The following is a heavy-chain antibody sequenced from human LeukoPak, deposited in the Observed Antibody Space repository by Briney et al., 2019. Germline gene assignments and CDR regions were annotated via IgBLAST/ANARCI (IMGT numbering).Heavy chain of an antibody. CDR2: MYNGGST. CDR3: ARVSVAGTGPDS. J-gene: IGHJ4*02. V-gene: IGHV4-39*07. Sequence: SETLSLTCTVSGGSISSSSYYWGWIRQPPGKGLEWIGSMYNGGSTYYNPSLKSRVTISVDMSKNQFSLKLNSVTAADTAVYYCARVSVAGTGPDSWGQGTLVTVSS. D-gene: IGHD6-19*01. CDR1: GGSISSSSYY.